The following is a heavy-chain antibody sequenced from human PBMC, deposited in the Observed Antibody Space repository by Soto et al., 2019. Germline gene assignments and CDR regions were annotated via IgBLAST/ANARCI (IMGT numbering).Heavy chain of an antibody. V-gene: IGHV3-30-3*01. CDR1: GFTFSSYD. D-gene: IGHD3-22*01. J-gene: IGHJ6*02. CDR2: ISYDGNNK. CDR3: ASSPHDYDSSGYYYYYYYMDV. Sequence: GSLRLSCVASGFTFSSYDMHWVRQAPGKGLEWVAVISYDGNNKYYSDSVKGRFTISRDNSKNTLYLQMNSLRVEDTAVYYCASSPHDYDSSGYYYYYYYMDVWGQGTTVTVSS.